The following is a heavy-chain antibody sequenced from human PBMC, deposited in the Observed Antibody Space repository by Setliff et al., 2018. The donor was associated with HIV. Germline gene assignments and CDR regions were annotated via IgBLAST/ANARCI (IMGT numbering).Heavy chain of an antibody. J-gene: IGHJ4*01. CDR2: VNHSGGT. Sequence: SETLSLTCSVSGGSISTNYYYWSWIRQHPGKGLEWLGEVNHSGGTNYNPSLKRRLIISSDASKNQFSLRLKSVTAVDTAVYFSARRILRGAFDFWGHGTLVTVSS. CDR1: GGSISTNYYY. CDR3: ARRILRGAFDF. V-gene: IGHV4-34*01. D-gene: IGHD2-15*01.